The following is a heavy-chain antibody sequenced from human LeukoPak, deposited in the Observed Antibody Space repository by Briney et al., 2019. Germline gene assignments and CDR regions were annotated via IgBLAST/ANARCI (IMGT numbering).Heavy chain of an antibody. CDR2: INHSGTT. CDR1: GGSLSNYY. V-gene: IGHV4-34*01. Sequence: PSETLSLTCAVYGGSLSNYYWSWIRQTPGKGLEWIGEINHSGTTKHNPSLKSRVTIPVDMSKNQFSLELSSVTAADTAVYYGARGPASGSNFAWFDPWGQGTLVTVSS. J-gene: IGHJ5*02. D-gene: IGHD3-10*01. CDR3: ARGPASGSNFAWFDP.